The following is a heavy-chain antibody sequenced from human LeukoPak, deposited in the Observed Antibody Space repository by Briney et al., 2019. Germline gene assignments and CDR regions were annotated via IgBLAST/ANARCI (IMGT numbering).Heavy chain of an antibody. V-gene: IGHV3-23*01. CDR1: GFTFSNYD. D-gene: IGHD1-14*01. Sequence: GGSLRLSCAASGFTFSNYDMSWVRQAPGKGLEWVSTISFSGGSTFYTDSVKGRFTISRDNFKNTVFLQMNSLRVEDTAVYYCATPRIDYWGQGTLVTVSS. CDR2: ISFSGGST. J-gene: IGHJ4*02. CDR3: ATPRIDY.